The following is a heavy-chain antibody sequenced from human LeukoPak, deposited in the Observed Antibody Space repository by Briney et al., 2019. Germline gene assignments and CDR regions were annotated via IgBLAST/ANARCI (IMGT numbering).Heavy chain of an antibody. Sequence: GGSLRLSCAASGFTVSSNYMYWVRQAPGKGLVWVSVIYSDGSTIYADSVKGRFTSSRDSSKNTLYLQMNSLRAEDTAVYYCARDPVGAIGYGMDVWGQGTTVTVSS. D-gene: IGHD1-26*01. CDR2: IYSDGST. J-gene: IGHJ6*02. CDR1: GFTVSSNY. V-gene: IGHV3-66*01. CDR3: ARDPVGAIGYGMDV.